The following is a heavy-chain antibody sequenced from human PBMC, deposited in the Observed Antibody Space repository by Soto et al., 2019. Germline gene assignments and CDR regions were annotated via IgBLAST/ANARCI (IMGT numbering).Heavy chain of an antibody. CDR2: IIPSGGST. CDR3: AREIPQNYDILTGYYTYNWFDP. Sequence: GASVKVSCKASGYTFTSYYMHWVRQAPGQGLEWMGLIIPSGGSTSYAQKFQGRVTMTRDTSTSTVYMELSSLRSEDTAVYYCAREIPQNYDILTGYYTYNWFDPWGQGTLVTVSS. D-gene: IGHD3-9*01. CDR1: GYTFTSYY. J-gene: IGHJ5*02. V-gene: IGHV1-46*03.